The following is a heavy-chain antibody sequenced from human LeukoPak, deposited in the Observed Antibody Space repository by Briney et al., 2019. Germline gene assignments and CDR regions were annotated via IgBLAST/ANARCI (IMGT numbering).Heavy chain of an antibody. Sequence: ASVKVSCKASGYTFTSYDINWVRQATGQGLEWMGWMNPNSGNTGYAQKFQGRVTITRNTSISIAYMELSSLRSEDTAVYYCARAYDFWSGYYPFDYWGQGTLVTVSS. D-gene: IGHD3-3*01. CDR2: MNPNSGNT. CDR1: GYTFTSYD. J-gene: IGHJ4*02. CDR3: ARAYDFWSGYYPFDY. V-gene: IGHV1-8*03.